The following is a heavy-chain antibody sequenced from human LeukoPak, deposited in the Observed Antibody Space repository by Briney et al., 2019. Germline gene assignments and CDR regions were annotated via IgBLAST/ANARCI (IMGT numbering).Heavy chain of an antibody. CDR2: ISGSGGST. Sequence: PGGSLRLSCAASGFTFSYYGMHWVRQAPGKGLEWVSAISGSGGSTYYADSVKGRFTISRDNSKNTLYLQMNSLRAEDTAAYYCAKARAWKWEDFDYWGQGTLVTVSS. CDR3: AKARAWKWEDFDY. CDR1: GFTFSYYG. V-gene: IGHV3-23*01. J-gene: IGHJ4*02. D-gene: IGHD1-26*01.